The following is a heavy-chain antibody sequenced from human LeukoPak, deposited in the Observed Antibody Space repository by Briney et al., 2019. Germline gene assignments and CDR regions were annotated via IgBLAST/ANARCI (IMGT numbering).Heavy chain of an antibody. CDR3: ARVPRGGYYYFDC. Sequence: SETLSLTCTVSGGSISSGGYYWSWIRQHPGKGQEWIGYIYYSGSTYYNPSLKSRVTISVDTSKNQFSLKLSSVTAADTAVYYCARVPRGGYYYFDCWGQGTLVTVSS. CDR2: IYYSGST. D-gene: IGHD3-22*01. J-gene: IGHJ4*02. V-gene: IGHV4-31*03. CDR1: GGSISSGGYY.